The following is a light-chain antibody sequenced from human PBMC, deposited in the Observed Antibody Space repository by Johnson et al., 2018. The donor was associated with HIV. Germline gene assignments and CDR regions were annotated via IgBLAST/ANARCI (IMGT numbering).Light chain of an antibody. Sequence: QSVLTQPPSVSAAPGQKVTISCSGSSSNIGNNYVSWYQQLPGTAPKLLIYENNKRPSGLPDRFSGPKPGTSATLGITGLQTADEADDYCGTWDSSLSARYVFGTGTKVTVL. CDR1: SSNIGNNY. J-gene: IGLJ1*01. CDR2: ENN. V-gene: IGLV1-51*02. CDR3: GTWDSSLSARYV.